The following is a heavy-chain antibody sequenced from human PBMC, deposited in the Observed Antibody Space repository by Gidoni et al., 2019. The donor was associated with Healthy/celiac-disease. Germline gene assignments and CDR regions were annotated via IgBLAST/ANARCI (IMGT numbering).Heavy chain of an antibody. J-gene: IGHJ5*02. D-gene: IGHD6-13*01. CDR3: ARHGGYKGRQQLHRYNWFDP. CDR2: IYPGDSDT. V-gene: IGHV5-51*01. Sequence: EVQLVQSGAEVKKPGESLKISCKGSGYSFTSYWIGWVRQMPGKGLEWMGIIYPGDSDTRYSPSFQGQVTISADKSISTAYLQWSSLKASDTAMYYCARHGGYKGRQQLHRYNWFDPWGQGTLVTVSS. CDR1: GYSFTSYW.